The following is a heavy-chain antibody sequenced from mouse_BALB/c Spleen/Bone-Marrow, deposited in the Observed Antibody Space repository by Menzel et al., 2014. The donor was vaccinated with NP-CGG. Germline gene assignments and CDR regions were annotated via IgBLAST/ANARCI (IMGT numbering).Heavy chain of an antibody. CDR3: AKNYYYGYVAY. CDR1: GFDFSRYW. V-gene: IGHV4-1*02. J-gene: IGHJ3*01. D-gene: IGHD1-2*01. CDR2: INPDSSTI. Sequence: DVQLQESGGGLVQPGGSLKLSCAASGFDFSRYWMTWVRQAPGKGLEWIGEINPDSSTINYTPSLKDKFIISRDNAKNTLYLQVRKVRSEDTALYYCAKNYYYGYVAYWGQGTLVTVSA.